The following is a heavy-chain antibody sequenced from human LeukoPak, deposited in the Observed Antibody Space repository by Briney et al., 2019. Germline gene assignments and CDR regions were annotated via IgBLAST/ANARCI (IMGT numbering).Heavy chain of an antibody. V-gene: IGHV4-30-2*01. CDR3: ARGLVGWFDP. CDR1: GGSISSSYYY. D-gene: IGHD1-26*01. CDR2: IFHSGST. J-gene: IGHJ5*02. Sequence: SETLSLTCTVSGGSISSSYYYWGWIRQPPGKGLEWIRYIFHSGSTYYNPSLKSRVTISVDRSKNQFSLKLSSVTAADTAVYYCARGLVGWFDPWGQGTLVTVSS.